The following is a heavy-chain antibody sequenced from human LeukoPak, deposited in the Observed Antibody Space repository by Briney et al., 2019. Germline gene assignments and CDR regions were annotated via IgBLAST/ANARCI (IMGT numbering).Heavy chain of an antibody. D-gene: IGHD2-2*01. CDR2: ISAGGDST. CDR3: AKRRYCSSTSCHDFDY. J-gene: IGHJ4*02. V-gene: IGHV3-23*01. CDR1: GFTFRSYA. Sequence: PGGSLRPSCAASGFTFRSYAMNWVRQAPGKGLEWVSAISAGGDSTYSADSVNGRFSISRDNSKNTLYLQMNSLRAGDTAVYYCAKRRYCSSTSCHDFDYWGRGTLVTVSS.